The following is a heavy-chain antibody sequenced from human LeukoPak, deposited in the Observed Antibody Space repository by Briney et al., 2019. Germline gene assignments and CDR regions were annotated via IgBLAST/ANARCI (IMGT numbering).Heavy chain of an antibody. D-gene: IGHD6-13*01. CDR1: GGSISSSSYY. CDR3: ARDVGSSSVDY. J-gene: IGHJ4*02. CDR2: IYYSGST. V-gene: IGHV4-39*07. Sequence: PSETLSFTCTVSGGSISSSSYYWGWIRQPPGKGLEWIGSIYYSGSTYYNPSLKSRVTISVDTSKNQFSLKLSSVTAADTAVYYCARDVGSSSVDYWGQGTLVTVSS.